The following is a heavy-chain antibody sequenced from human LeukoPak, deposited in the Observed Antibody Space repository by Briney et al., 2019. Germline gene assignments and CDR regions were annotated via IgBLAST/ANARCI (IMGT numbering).Heavy chain of an antibody. CDR1: GFTVSSNY. D-gene: IGHD3-22*01. J-gene: IGHJ4*02. V-gene: IGHV3-53*01. Sequence: GGSLRLSRAASGFTVSSNYMSWVRQAPGKGLEWVSVIYSGGSTYYADSVKGRFTISRDNSKNTLYLQMNSLRAEDTAVYYCARGYYESSGYYYLFDYWGQGTLVTVSS. CDR2: IYSGGST. CDR3: ARGYYESSGYYYLFDY.